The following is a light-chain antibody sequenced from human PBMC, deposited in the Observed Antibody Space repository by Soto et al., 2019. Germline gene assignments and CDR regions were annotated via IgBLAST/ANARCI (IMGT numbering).Light chain of an antibody. CDR2: WAS. Sequence: DIVMTQSPDSLAVSLGERATIKCKSSQSVLYSSNNKNYLAWYQQRPGQPPKLLIYWASTRESGVPDRFSGRGSGTDFTLTITSLQAEDVAVDHCQQYESTPPTFGQGTKLEIK. CDR1: QSVLYSSNNKNY. J-gene: IGKJ2*01. CDR3: QQYESTPPT. V-gene: IGKV4-1*01.